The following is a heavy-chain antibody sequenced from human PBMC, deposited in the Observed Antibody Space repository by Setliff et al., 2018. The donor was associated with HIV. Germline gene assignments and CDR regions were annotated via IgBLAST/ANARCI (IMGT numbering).Heavy chain of an antibody. D-gene: IGHD3-22*01. Sequence: GGSLRLSCAASGFNFSSHTMNWIRQAPGKGLEWLANINRGGSEKYYVDSVKGGFTISRDNAKNSLYLEMNSLRAEDTAVYYCATGGYYDSFRNWGQGTLVTVSS. CDR1: GFNFSSHT. CDR3: ATGGYYDSFRN. V-gene: IGHV3-7*03. J-gene: IGHJ1*01. CDR2: INRGGSEK.